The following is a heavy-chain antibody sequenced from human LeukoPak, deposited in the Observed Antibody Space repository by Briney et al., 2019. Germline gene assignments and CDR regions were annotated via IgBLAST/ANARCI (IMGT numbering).Heavy chain of an antibody. CDR3: ARARTVGATTGLNDAFDI. D-gene: IGHD1-26*01. V-gene: IGHV3-48*03. Sequence: PGGSLRLSCAASGFTFSSYAMGWVRQAPGKGLEWVSYISSSGSTIYYADSVKGRFTISRDNAKNSLYLQMNSLRAEDTAVYYCARARTVGATTGLNDAFDIWGQGTMVTVSS. CDR2: ISSSGSTI. J-gene: IGHJ3*02. CDR1: GFTFSSYA.